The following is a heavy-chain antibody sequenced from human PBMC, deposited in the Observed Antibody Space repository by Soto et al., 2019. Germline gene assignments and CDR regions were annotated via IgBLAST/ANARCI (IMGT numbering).Heavy chain of an antibody. D-gene: IGHD3-10*01. J-gene: IGHJ6*02. CDR2: IYSGGST. Sequence: SLRLSCAASGFTVSSNYMSWVRQAPGKGLEWVSVIYSGGSTYYADSVKGRFTISRDNSKNTLYLQMNSLRAEDTAVYYCARTYYYGSGSYYKDYYYHGMDVWGQGTTVTVSS. CDR1: GFTVSSNY. V-gene: IGHV3-53*01. CDR3: ARTYYYGSGSYYKDYYYHGMDV.